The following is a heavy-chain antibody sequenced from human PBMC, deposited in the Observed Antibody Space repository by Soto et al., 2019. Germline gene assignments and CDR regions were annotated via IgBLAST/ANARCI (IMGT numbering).Heavy chain of an antibody. Sequence: TSETLSLTCAVYGGSFSGYYWSWIRQPPGKGLEWIGEINHSGSTNYNPSLKSRVTISVDTSKNQFSLKLSSVTAADTAVYYCASYYYGSGGQNWFDPWGQGTLVTVSS. CDR3: ASYYYGSGGQNWFDP. D-gene: IGHD3-10*01. CDR2: INHSGST. V-gene: IGHV4-34*01. CDR1: GGSFSGYY. J-gene: IGHJ5*02.